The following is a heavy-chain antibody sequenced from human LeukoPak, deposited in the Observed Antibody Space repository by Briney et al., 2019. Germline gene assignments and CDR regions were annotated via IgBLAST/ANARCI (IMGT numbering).Heavy chain of an antibody. Sequence: SETPSLTCTVSGGSISSYYWSWIRQPAGKGLEWIGRIYTSGSTNYNPSLKSRVTMSVDTSKNQFSLKLSSVTAADTAVYYCARFGSSGDYYYYGMDVWGQGTTVTVSS. CDR1: GGSISSYY. CDR3: ARFGSSGDYYYYGMDV. CDR2: IYTSGST. D-gene: IGHD3-22*01. J-gene: IGHJ6*02. V-gene: IGHV4-4*07.